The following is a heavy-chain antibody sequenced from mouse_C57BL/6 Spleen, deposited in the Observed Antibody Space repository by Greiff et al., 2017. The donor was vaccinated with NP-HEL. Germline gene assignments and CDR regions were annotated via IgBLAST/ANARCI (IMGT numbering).Heavy chain of an antibody. Sequence: VQLQQSGAELVMPGASVKLSCKASGYTFNSYWMHWVKQRPGQGLEWIGEIDPSDSYTNYNQKFKGKSTLTVDKSSSTAYMQLSSLTSEDSAVYYCARSLYYCGSSYYFDYWGHGTTLTVSS. CDR2: IDPSDSYT. CDR3: ARSLYYCGSSYYFDY. J-gene: IGHJ2*01. D-gene: IGHD1-1*01. V-gene: IGHV1-69*01. CDR1: GYTFNSYW.